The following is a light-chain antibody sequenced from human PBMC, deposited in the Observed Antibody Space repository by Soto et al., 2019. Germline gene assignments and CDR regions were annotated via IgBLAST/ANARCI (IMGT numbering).Light chain of an antibody. V-gene: IGKV3-20*01. J-gene: IGKJ2*01. Sequence: EIVLTQSPGTLSLSPGERATLSCRPSQSVSSSYLAWYQQKPGQAPRRLISGSSSRATGIPDRFSGSGSGTDFTLTISRLEPEDFAVYYCQQYGSSPRTFGQGTKLEIK. CDR1: QSVSSSY. CDR2: GSS. CDR3: QQYGSSPRT.